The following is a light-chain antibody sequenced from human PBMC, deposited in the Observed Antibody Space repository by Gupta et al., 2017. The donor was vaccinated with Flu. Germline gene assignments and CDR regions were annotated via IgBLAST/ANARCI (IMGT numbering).Light chain of an antibody. CDR1: SRDIGAYYY. Sequence: QSALTQPASVSGSPGQSITISCTGTSRDIGAYYYGSWYQQNPGKVPKLIIYEVSNRPSGISTRFSGSKSGNTASLTISGLQAEDEADYYCSAYTGSTTPYVFGTVTRVSVL. J-gene: IGLJ1*01. V-gene: IGLV2-14*01. CDR2: EVS. CDR3: SAYTGSTTPYV.